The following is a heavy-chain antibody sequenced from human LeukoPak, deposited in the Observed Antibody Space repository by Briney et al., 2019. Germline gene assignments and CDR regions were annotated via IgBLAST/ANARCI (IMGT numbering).Heavy chain of an antibody. D-gene: IGHD6-19*01. CDR3: AKPYSSGWQSTSYYYYYMDV. Sequence: GGTLRLSCAASGFTFSSYGMSWVRQAPGKGLEWVSAISGSGGSTYYADSVKGRFTISRDNCKNTLYLQMNSLRAEDTAVYYCAKPYSSGWQSTSYYYYYMDVWGKGTTVTISS. CDR1: GFTFSSYG. J-gene: IGHJ6*03. CDR2: ISGSGGST. V-gene: IGHV3-23*01.